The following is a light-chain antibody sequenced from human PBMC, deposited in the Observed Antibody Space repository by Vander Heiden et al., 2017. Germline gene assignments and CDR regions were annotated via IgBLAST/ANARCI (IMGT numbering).Light chain of an antibody. V-gene: IGLV4-69*01. CDR2: LNSDGSH. CDR1: SGHSSYA. CDR3: QTWGTGAHVV. J-gene: IGLJ2*01. Sequence: QLVLPQSPSASASLGASVKLTCPLSSGHSSYAIAWHQQQPEKGPRYLMKLNSDGSHSKGDGIPDRFSGSSSGAERYLTISSLQSEDEADYYCQTWGTGAHVVFGGGTKLTVL.